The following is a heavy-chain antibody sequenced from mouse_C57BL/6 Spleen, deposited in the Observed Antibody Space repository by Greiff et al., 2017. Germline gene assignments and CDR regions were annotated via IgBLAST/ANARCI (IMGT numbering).Heavy chain of an antibody. J-gene: IGHJ2*01. CDR2: IHPNSGST. CDR3: ARYRLKDDGYYFFDY. Sequence: QVQLKQPGAELVKPGASVKLSCKASGYTFTSYWMHWVKQRPGQGLEWIGMIHPNSGSTNYNEKFKSKATLTVDKSSSTAYMQLSSLTSEDSAVYYCARYRLKDDGYYFFDYWGQGTTLTVSS. CDR1: GYTFTSYW. D-gene: IGHD2-3*01. V-gene: IGHV1-64*01.